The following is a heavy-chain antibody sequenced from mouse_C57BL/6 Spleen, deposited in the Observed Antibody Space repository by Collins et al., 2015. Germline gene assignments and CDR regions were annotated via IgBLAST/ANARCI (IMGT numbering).Heavy chain of an antibody. J-gene: IGHJ3*01. Sequence: EWVKQRPGHGLEWIGEILPGSGSTNYNEKFKGKATFTADTSSNTAYMQFSSLTTEDSAIYYCARGEELDYSNLWAYWGQGTLVTVSA. CDR2: ILPGSGST. D-gene: IGHD2-5*01. CDR3: ARGEELDYSNLWAY. V-gene: IGHV1-9*01.